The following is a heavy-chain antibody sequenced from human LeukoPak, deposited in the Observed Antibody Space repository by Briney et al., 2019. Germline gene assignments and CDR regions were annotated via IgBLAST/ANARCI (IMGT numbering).Heavy chain of an antibody. CDR1: GFTFSSNW. Sequence: PGGSLGLSCAASGFTFSSNWMNWVRQAPGRGLEWVANIKQDGSEKYYADSVKGRFTISRDNAKSSLYLQMNSLRAEDTAVYYCARDLGYCSGGTCYSVLDYWGQGTLVTVSS. V-gene: IGHV3-7*03. CDR2: IKQDGSEK. D-gene: IGHD2-15*01. J-gene: IGHJ4*02. CDR3: ARDLGYCSGGTCYSVLDY.